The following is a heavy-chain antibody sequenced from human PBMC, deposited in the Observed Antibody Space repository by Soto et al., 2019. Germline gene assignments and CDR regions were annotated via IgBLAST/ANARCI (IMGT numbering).Heavy chain of an antibody. CDR1: VFSLSTSGVG. V-gene: IGHV2-5*01. J-gene: IGHJ4*02. Sequence: QITLKESGPTLVKPTQTLTLTCTFSVFSLSTSGVGVGWIRQPPGKALEWLALIYWNDDKRYSPSLKSRLTITKDTSKNQVVLTMTNMDPVDTATYYCAHVNDFWSGYYFDYWGQGTLVTVSS. CDR3: AHVNDFWSGYYFDY. D-gene: IGHD3-3*01. CDR2: IYWNDDK.